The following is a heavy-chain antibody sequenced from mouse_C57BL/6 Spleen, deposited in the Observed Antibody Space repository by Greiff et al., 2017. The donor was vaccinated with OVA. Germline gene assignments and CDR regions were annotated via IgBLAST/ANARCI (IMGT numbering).Heavy chain of an antibody. CDR3: ARDYDYDGGTY. CDR2: ISSGSSTI. V-gene: IGHV5-17*01. Sequence: DVMLVESGGGLVKPGGSLKLSCAASGFTFSDYGMHWVRQAPEKGLEWVAYISSGSSTIYYADTVKGRFTISRDNAKNTLFLQMTSLRSEDTAMYYCARDYDYDGGTYWGQGTLVTVSA. J-gene: IGHJ3*01. CDR1: GFTFSDYG. D-gene: IGHD2-4*01.